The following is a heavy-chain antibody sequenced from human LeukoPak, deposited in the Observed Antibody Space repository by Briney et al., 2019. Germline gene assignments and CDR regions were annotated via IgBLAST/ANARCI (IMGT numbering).Heavy chain of an antibody. CDR3: ARYLYGSGSYYYN. CDR2: INHSGST. J-gene: IGHJ4*02. D-gene: IGHD3-10*01. Sequence: GSLRLSCAASGFTFSSYAMSWIRQPPGKGLEWIGEINHSGSTNYNPSLKSRVTISVDTSKNQFSLKLSSVTAADTAVYYCARYLYGSGSYYYNWGQGTLVTVSS. V-gene: IGHV4-34*01. CDR1: GFTFSSYA.